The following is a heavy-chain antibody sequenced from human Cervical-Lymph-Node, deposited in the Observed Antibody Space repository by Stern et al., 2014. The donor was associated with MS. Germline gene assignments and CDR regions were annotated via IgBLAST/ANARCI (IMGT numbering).Heavy chain of an antibody. J-gene: IGHJ4*02. CDR2: IRVYNGNT. V-gene: IGHV1-18*01. CDR1: GYTFTRYD. Sequence: QLVQSGAEVKKPGASVKVSCKASGYTFTRYDIAWVRQAPGQGLEWMGLIRVYNGNTKYAQKLQGRVTMTRDTSTNTAYMELRSLISDDTAVYYCARWAYNWDFDYWGQGTLVTVSS. D-gene: IGHD1-20*01. CDR3: ARWAYNWDFDY.